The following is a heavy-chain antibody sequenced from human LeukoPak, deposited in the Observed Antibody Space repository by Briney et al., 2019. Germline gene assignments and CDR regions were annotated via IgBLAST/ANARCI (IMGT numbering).Heavy chain of an antibody. J-gene: IGHJ4*02. Sequence: GGSLRLSCTVSGFTVSTNSMSWVRQAPGKGLEWVSFIYSDNTHYSDSVKGRFTISRDNSKNTLYLQMNSLRAEDTAVYYCVPTPIGYCSSTSCPNWGQGTLVTVSS. V-gene: IGHV3-53*01. CDR2: IYSDNT. CDR3: VPTPIGYCSSTSCPN. CDR1: GFTVSTNS. D-gene: IGHD2-2*01.